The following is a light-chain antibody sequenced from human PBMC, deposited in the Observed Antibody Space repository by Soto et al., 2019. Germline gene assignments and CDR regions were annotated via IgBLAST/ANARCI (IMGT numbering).Light chain of an antibody. CDR1: QSVSANY. J-gene: IGKJ3*01. CDR2: GAS. V-gene: IGKV3-20*01. CDR3: HQYGSTPIT. Sequence: EVVLTQSPATLSLSPGERATLSCRANQSVSANYLAWYQQKPGQAPRPLIYGASSRATGIPDRFSGSGSGTDFTLTISRLEPEDFAVFYYHQYGSTPITFDTGTKVDIK.